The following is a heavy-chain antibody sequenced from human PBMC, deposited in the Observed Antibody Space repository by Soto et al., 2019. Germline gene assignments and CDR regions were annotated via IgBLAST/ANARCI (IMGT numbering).Heavy chain of an antibody. D-gene: IGHD3-22*01. Sequence: PGGSLRLSCGASGFPFSSNWMHWVRQAPGKGLEWVSRINTDGTTTTYADSVKGRFVISRDNARNTLYLEMNSLSAEDTAVYYCARFGTYYETSGFLYWGQGTLVTVSS. CDR3: ARFGTYYETSGFLY. J-gene: IGHJ4*02. CDR1: GFPFSSNW. V-gene: IGHV3-74*01. CDR2: INTDGTTT.